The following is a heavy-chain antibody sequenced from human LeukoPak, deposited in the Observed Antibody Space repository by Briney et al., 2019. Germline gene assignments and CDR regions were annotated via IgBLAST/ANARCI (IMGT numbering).Heavy chain of an antibody. V-gene: IGHV1-18*01. CDR3: ARAWAITIFGVGEDFDY. D-gene: IGHD3-3*01. CDR2: ISAYNGKT. CDR1: VYTFTGYG. J-gene: IGHJ4*02. Sequence: ASVKVSSKASVYTFTGYGISGVRQAPGQGGEWMGWISAYNGKTNYAQKLQGRVTMTTDTSTSTAYMELRSLRSDDTAVYYCARAWAITIFGVGEDFDYWGQGTLVTVSS.